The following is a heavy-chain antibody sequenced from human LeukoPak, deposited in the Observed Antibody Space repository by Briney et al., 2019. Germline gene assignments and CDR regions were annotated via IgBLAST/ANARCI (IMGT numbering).Heavy chain of an antibody. CDR2: ISYDGSNK. CDR3: ARALSAEVAAALEY. V-gene: IGHV3-30-3*01. J-gene: IGHJ4*02. Sequence: PGRSLRLSCAASGFTFSSYAMHWVRQVPGKGLEWVAVISYDGSNKYYADSVKGRFTISRDNSKNTQYLQMNSLRAEDTAVYYCARALSAEVAAALEYWGQGTLVTVSS. D-gene: IGHD6-13*01. CDR1: GFTFSSYA.